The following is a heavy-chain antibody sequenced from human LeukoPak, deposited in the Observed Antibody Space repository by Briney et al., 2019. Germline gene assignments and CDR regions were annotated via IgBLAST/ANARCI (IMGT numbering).Heavy chain of an antibody. D-gene: IGHD6-19*01. CDR3: ARVRSSGWDY. CDR1: GFTFSSYS. CDR2: ISSSSSYI. Sequence: PGGSLRLSCAASGFTFSSYSMNWVRQAPGKGLEWVSSISSSSSYIYYADSVKGRFTISRDNAKNSLYLQMNTLRADDTGVYYCARVRSSGWDYWGQGNLVTVSS. J-gene: IGHJ4*02. V-gene: IGHV3-21*01.